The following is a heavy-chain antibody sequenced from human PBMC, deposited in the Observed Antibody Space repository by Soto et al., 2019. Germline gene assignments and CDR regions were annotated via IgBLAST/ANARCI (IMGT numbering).Heavy chain of an antibody. CDR1: GFTVSSNY. Sequence: EVQLVESGGGLIQPGGSLRLSCAASGFTVSSNYMSWVRQAPGKGLEWVSVIYSGGSTYYADSVKGRFTISRVNSKNTLYLQMNSLRAEDTAVYYCARVNRGSSRYLSYWGQGTLVTVSS. CDR2: IYSGGST. J-gene: IGHJ4*02. D-gene: IGHD6-13*01. V-gene: IGHV3-53*01. CDR3: ARVNRGSSRYLSY.